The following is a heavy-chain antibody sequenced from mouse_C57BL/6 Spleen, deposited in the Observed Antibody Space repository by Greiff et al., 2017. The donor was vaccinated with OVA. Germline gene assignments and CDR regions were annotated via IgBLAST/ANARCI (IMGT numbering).Heavy chain of an antibody. Sequence: VHLVESGAELVKPGASVKISCKASGYAFSSYWMNWVKQRPGKGLEWIGQIYPGDGDTNYNGKFKGKATLTADKSSSTAYMQLSSLTSEDSAVYFCARSSDYPSYAMDYWGQGTSVTVSS. D-gene: IGHD2-4*01. V-gene: IGHV1-80*01. J-gene: IGHJ4*01. CDR3: ARSSDYPSYAMDY. CDR2: IYPGDGDT. CDR1: GYAFSSYW.